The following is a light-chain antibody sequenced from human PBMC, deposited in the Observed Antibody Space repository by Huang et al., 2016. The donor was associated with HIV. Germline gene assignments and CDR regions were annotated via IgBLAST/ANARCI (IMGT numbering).Light chain of an antibody. CDR1: QNINTY. CDR2: SAS. CDR3: QQGYSALIT. J-gene: IGKJ5*01. V-gene: IGKV1-39*01. Sequence: DILLTQSPSSLSASVGDRVTITCRASQNINTYLNWYQQKPGKAPNLLIHSASTVQTGGPSRFSGSGSGTDFTLTVNGLQPEDSATYYCQQGYSALITFGQGTRL.